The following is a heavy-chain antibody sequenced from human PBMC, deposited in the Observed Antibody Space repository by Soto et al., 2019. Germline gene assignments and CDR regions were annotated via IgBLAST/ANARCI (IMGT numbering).Heavy chain of an antibody. CDR3: ARVTYDFWSGYPHSYAFDI. V-gene: IGHV4-31*03. CDR1: GGSISSGGYY. Sequence: PSETLSLTCTVSGGSISSGGYYWSWIRQHPGKGLEWIGYIYYSGSTYYNPSLKSRVTISVDTSKNQFSLKLSSVTAADTAVYYCARVTYDFWSGYPHSYAFDIWGQGTMVTVSS. D-gene: IGHD3-3*01. J-gene: IGHJ3*02. CDR2: IYYSGST.